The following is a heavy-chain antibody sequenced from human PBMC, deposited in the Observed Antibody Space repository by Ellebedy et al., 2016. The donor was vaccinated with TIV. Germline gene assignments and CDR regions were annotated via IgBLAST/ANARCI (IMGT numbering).Heavy chain of an antibody. V-gene: IGHV1-69*04. J-gene: IGHJ3*02. CDR1: RGTFSNSA. D-gene: IGHD1-26*01. CDR2: IIPILIIP. CDR3: AKISRWEAFDI. Sequence: SVKVSXKASRGTFSNSALTWVRQVSGQGLEWMGRIIPILIIPDYAQKFQGRVTITADKSTNTAYMELSSLKFEDTAVYYCAKISRWEAFDIWGQGTLVIVSS.